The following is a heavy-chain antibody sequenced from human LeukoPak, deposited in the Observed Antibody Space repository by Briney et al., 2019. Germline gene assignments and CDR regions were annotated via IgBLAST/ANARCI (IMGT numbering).Heavy chain of an antibody. CDR3: AKDLRYYDFWTSDY. Sequence: SCKASGGTFSSYAMSWVRQAPGKGLEWVSAISGSGGSTYYADSVKGRFTISRDNSKNTLYLQMNSLRAEDTAVYYCAKDLRYYDFWTSDYWGQGTLVTVSS. CDR2: ISGSGGST. D-gene: IGHD3-3*01. J-gene: IGHJ4*02. V-gene: IGHV3-23*01. CDR1: GGTFSSYA.